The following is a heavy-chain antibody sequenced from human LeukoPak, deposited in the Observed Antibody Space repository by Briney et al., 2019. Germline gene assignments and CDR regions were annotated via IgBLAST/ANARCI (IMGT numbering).Heavy chain of an antibody. D-gene: IGHD3-10*01. CDR2: IIPIFGTA. CDR1: GGTFSSYA. V-gene: IGHV1-69*05. Sequence: GASVKVSCKASGGTFSSYAISWVRQAPGQGLEWMGGIIPIFGTANYAQKFQGRVTITTDESTSTAYMELSSLRSEDTAVYYCARVYGSGSPFDYWGQGTLVTVSS. CDR3: ARVYGSGSPFDY. J-gene: IGHJ4*02.